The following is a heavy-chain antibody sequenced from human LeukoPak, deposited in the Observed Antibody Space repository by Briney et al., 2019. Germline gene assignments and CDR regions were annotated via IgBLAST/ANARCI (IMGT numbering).Heavy chain of an antibody. J-gene: IGHJ4*02. CDR2: IYYIGST. CDR1: GGSISSYY. CDR3: ARATDLPAAFRYHFDY. Sequence: SETLSLTCTVSGGSISSYYWSWIRQPPGKGLEGIGYIYYIGSTNYNPSLKSRVTISVDTSKNQFSLKLSSVTAADTAVYYCARATDLPAAFRYHFDYWGQGTLVTVSS. D-gene: IGHD2-2*01. V-gene: IGHV4-59*01.